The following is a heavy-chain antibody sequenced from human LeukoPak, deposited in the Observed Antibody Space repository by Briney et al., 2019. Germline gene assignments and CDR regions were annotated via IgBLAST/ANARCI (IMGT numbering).Heavy chain of an antibody. CDR1: GFSVYSYN. V-gene: IGHV3-21*06. CDR3: ARDALLEIWWGQDYYYMDV. J-gene: IGHJ6*03. D-gene: IGHD3-3*02. CDR2: ISRSGTSI. Sequence: PGGSLRLSCAASGFSVYSYNMKWVRLAPGKGLEWVSYISRSGTSIYYADSVKGRFTISRDNAKNSLILHLDSLRAEDTAMYYCARDALLEIWWGQDYYYMDVWGKGTMVSVSS.